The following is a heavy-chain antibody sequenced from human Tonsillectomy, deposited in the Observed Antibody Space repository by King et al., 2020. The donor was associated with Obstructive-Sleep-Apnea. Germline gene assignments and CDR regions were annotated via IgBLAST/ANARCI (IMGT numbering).Heavy chain of an antibody. J-gene: IGHJ4*02. D-gene: IGHD2/OR15-2a*01. V-gene: IGHV4-4*02. CDR3: ASGNSTSPGY. CDR2: IYHSGST. CDR1: GGSISSTNW. Sequence: QLQESGPGLVKPSGTLSLTCAVSGGSISSTNWWSWVRQPPGKGLEWIGEIYHSGSTNYNPSLKNRVTISIDKSETQFSLKLTSMTAADTAVYYCASGNSTSPGYWGQGTLVTVSS.